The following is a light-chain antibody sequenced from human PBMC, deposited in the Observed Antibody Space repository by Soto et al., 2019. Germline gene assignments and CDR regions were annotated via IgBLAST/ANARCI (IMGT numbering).Light chain of an antibody. CDR3: QQYARSPWT. V-gene: IGKV3-20*01. CDR2: GSS. CDR1: QTISSGY. J-gene: IGKJ1*01. Sequence: EVVWTQSPGTLSWSPGQRATLSGRASQTISSGYLAWYQQRSGQTPRLLIYGSSSRASDIPDRFSGSGSGTDFTLTITRLEPEDFAVYYCQQYARSPWTFGQGTKVEIK.